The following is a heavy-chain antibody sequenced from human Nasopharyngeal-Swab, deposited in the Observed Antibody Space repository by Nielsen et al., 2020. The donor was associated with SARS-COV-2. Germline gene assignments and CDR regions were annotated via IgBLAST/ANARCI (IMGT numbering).Heavy chain of an antibody. D-gene: IGHD3-22*01. CDR2: ITPIFGAP. CDR1: GGTFSTYN. J-gene: IGHJ4*02. V-gene: IGHV1-69*13. Sequence: SVEVSCKASGGTFSTYNIAWVRQAPGQGLEWMGGITPIFGAPNYAQKFQGRVTISADEYTSTAYMEFISLRFEDAAVYYCARGQEDYYDSSGYSPFDYWGQGTLVTVSS. CDR3: ARGQEDYYDSSGYSPFDY.